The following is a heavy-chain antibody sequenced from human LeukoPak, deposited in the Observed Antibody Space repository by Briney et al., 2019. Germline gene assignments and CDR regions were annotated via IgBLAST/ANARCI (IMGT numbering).Heavy chain of an antibody. Sequence: GGSLRLSCVASGFTLSTYWMNWVRQAPGKGLEWVANIMQDGSVRHYVDSVKGRFTISRDNAKNSLYLQMNSLRAEDTALYYCARDYTATGGMDVWGQGTTVTVS. CDR1: GFTLSTYW. CDR3: ARDYTATGGMDV. D-gene: IGHD2-21*02. CDR2: IMQDGSVR. J-gene: IGHJ6*02. V-gene: IGHV3-7*01.